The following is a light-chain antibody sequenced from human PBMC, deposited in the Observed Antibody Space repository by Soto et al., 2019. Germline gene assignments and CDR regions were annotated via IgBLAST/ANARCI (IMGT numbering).Light chain of an antibody. J-gene: IGLJ1*01. CDR3: SSYAGSNNLGHV. CDR2: EAS. Sequence: QSVLTQPPSASGSPGQSVTISCTGTSSDVGGYNYVSWYQQHPGKAPKLMIYEASKRPSGVPDRFSGSKSGNTASLTVSGLQAEDEADYYCSSYAGSNNLGHVFGTGTKVTVL. V-gene: IGLV2-8*01. CDR1: SSDVGGYNY.